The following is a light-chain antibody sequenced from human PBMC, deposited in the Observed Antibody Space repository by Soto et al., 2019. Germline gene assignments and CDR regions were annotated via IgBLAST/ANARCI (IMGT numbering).Light chain of an antibody. CDR3: MQAVQTPRT. CDR2: LGS. CDR1: QSLLHSNGYKY. J-gene: IGKJ5*01. Sequence: DIVVTQSPLSLPVTPGEPGSISCRSSQSLLHSNGYKYLDWYLQKPGQSLQLLIYLGSNRASGVPDRFSGSGSGTDFTLKISRVEAEDVGVYYCMQAVQTPRTFGQGTRLEIK. V-gene: IGKV2-28*01.